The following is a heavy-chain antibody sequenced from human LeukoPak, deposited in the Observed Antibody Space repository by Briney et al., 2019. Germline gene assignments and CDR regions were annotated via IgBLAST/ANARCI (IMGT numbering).Heavy chain of an antibody. CDR3: ARAAPAYDYIWGSYPGKFDY. V-gene: IGHV4-4*07. CDR2: IYTSGST. Sequence: SETLSLTCTVSGGSISSYYWSWIRQPAGKGLEWIGRIYTSGSTNYNPSLKSRVTISVDTSKNQFSLKLSSVTAADTAVYYCARAAPAYDYIWGSYPGKFDYWGQGTLVTVSS. D-gene: IGHD3-16*02. J-gene: IGHJ4*02. CDR1: GGSISSYY.